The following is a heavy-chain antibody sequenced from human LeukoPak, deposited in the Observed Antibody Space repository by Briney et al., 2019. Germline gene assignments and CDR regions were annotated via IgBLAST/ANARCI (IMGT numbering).Heavy chain of an antibody. V-gene: IGHV4-30-2*01. Sequence: SETLSLTCTVSGGSISSGSYYWSWIRQPPGKGLEWIGYIYHSGSTNYNPSLKSRVTISVDTSKNQFSLKLSSVTTADTAVYYCARVGDSSSWGAFDYWGQGTLVTVSS. D-gene: IGHD6-13*01. CDR2: IYHSGST. CDR1: GGSISSGSYY. J-gene: IGHJ4*02. CDR3: ARVGDSSSWGAFDY.